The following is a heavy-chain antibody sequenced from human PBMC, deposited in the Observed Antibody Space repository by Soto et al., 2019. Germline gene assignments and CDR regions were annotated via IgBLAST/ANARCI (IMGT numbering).Heavy chain of an antibody. V-gene: IGHV6-1*01. D-gene: IGHD3-10*01. CDR2: TYYRSKWYN. J-gene: IGHJ3*02. Sequence: PSQTLSLTCAISGDSVSSNSAAWNWIRQPPSRGLEWLGRTYYRSKWYNDYATSVKSRIIINPDTSNNQFSLQLNSVTPEDTAVYYCARDSDLVLLNRPDPFAISGQGTMVTVSS. CDR1: GDSVSSNSAA. CDR3: ARDSDLVLLNRPDPFAI.